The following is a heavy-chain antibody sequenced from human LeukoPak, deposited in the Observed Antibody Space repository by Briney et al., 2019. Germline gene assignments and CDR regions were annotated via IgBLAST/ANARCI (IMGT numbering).Heavy chain of an antibody. CDR1: GFTFSSYS. D-gene: IGHD3-16*02. Sequence: GGSLRLSCAASGFTFSSYSMNWVRQAPGKGLELVSSISSSSGYIYYADSVKGRFTISRDNAKNSLYLQMNSLRAEDTAVYYCARDHAFGGVIALDYWGQGALVTVSS. J-gene: IGHJ4*02. CDR2: ISSSSGYI. CDR3: ARDHAFGGVIALDY. V-gene: IGHV3-21*01.